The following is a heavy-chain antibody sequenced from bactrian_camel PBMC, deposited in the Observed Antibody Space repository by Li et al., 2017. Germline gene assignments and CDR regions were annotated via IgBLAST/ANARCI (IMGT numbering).Heavy chain of an antibody. J-gene: IGHJ4*01. D-gene: IGHD6*01. V-gene: IGHV3S53*01. CDR2: LAGATV. CDR1: GLTAYC. Sequence: HVQLVESGGDSVQAGGSLRLSCKNSGLTAYCMAWFRQAPGKEREGVAALAGATVTYADSVKGRFTISKDNAKNILDLTMNNLTAADSAVYTCAAGRLPYKIRIVAGVRDFDFTSRGWGTQVTVS.